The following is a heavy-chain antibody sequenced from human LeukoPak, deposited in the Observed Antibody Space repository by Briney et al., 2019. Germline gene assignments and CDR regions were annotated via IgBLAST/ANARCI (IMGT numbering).Heavy chain of an antibody. Sequence: SETLSLTCAVSGVSISSGGYSWSWIRQPPGKGLEWIGYIYHSRSTYYNPSLKSRVTIAVDRSKNQFSLKLSSVTAADTAVYYCARDPALDYGDYDYYYGMDVWGQGTTVTVSS. CDR1: GVSISSGGYS. CDR2: IYHSRST. V-gene: IGHV4-30-2*01. D-gene: IGHD4-17*01. CDR3: ARDPALDYGDYDYYYGMDV. J-gene: IGHJ6*02.